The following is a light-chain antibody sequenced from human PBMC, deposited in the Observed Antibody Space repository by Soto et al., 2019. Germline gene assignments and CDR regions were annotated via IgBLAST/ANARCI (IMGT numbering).Light chain of an antibody. CDR3: QQYNTWRT. J-gene: IGKJ2*01. V-gene: IGKV3-15*01. CDR2: GAS. CDR1: QSVSSN. Sequence: EIVMTQSPATLSVSPGERATLSCRASQSVSSNVAWYQQKPGHTPRLLIHGASSRATGIPARFSGSGSGTEFTLTISSLQSEDFAVYYCQQYNTWRTFGQGTKLEIK.